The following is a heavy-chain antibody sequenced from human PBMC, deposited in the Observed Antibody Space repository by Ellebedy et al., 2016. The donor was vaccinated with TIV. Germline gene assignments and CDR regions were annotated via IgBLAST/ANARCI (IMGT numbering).Heavy chain of an antibody. Sequence: GGSLRLXXAASGFTFSSYAMSWVRQAPGKGLEWVSAISGSGGSTYYADSVKGRFTISRDNAKNSLYLQMNSLRAEDTAVYYCARDEMVRGNDYWGQGTLVTVSS. D-gene: IGHD3-10*01. J-gene: IGHJ4*02. CDR2: ISGSGGST. V-gene: IGHV3-23*01. CDR3: ARDEMVRGNDY. CDR1: GFTFSSYA.